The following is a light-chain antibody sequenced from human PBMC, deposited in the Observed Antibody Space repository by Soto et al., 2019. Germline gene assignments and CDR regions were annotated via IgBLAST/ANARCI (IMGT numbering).Light chain of an antibody. CDR1: SSDVGNYNY. CDR3: TSPTPGSLYV. Sequence: QSVLTQPASVSGSPGQSITISCTVTSSDVGNYNYVSWYQRYPGRVPKLLIYMVSNRASGVSNRFSGSKSGNTASLTISGLQAEDEADYFCTSPTPGSLYVFGTGTKVTVL. V-gene: IGLV2-14*01. CDR2: MVS. J-gene: IGLJ1*01.